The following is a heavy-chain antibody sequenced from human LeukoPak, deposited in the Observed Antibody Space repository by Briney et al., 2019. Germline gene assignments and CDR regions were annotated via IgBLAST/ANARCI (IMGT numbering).Heavy chain of an antibody. J-gene: IGHJ4*02. CDR3: ARDPPGLTLGSPGDY. D-gene: IGHD3-16*01. CDR1: GYTFTSYG. Sequence: GASVKVSCKASGYTFTSYGIAWVRQAPGQGLQWMGWISANNGDTSYSQKLQGRVTMTTDTSTNTAYMELRSLTSDDTAVYYCARDPPGLTLGSPGDYWGQGTLVTASS. CDR2: ISANNGDT. V-gene: IGHV1-18*01.